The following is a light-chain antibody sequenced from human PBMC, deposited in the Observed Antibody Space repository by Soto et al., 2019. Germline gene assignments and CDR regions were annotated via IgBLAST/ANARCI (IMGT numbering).Light chain of an antibody. CDR1: SSDVGGYNY. V-gene: IGLV2-14*01. J-gene: IGLJ2*01. CDR2: EVS. Sequence: QSALTQPASVSGSPGQSITISCTGTSSDVGGYNYVSWYQQHPGKAPKLMIYEVSNRPSGVSNRFSGSKSGNTASLTISGLQAEDEADYYCSSYTSSSTPCVVFGGGTKLT. CDR3: SSYTSSSTPCVV.